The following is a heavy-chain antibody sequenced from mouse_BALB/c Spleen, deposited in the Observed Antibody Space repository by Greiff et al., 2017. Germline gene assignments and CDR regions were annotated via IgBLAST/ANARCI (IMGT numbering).Heavy chain of an antibody. V-gene: IGHV5-6*01. CDR1: GFTFSSYG. CDR3: ARHYYGSSDYAMDY. J-gene: IGHJ4*01. D-gene: IGHD1-1*01. Sequence: EVKVVESGGDLVKPGGSLKLSCAASGFTFSSYGMSWVRQTPDKRLEWVATISSGGSYTYYPDSVKGRFTISRDNAKNTLYLQMSSLKSEDTAMYYCARHYYGSSDYAMDYWGQGTSVTVSS. CDR2: ISSGGSYT.